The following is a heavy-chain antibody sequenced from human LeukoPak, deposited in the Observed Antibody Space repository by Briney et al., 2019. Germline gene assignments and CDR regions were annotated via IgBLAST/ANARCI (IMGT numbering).Heavy chain of an antibody. CDR3: AAVRVITGTTWRHY. D-gene: IGHD1-7*01. Sequence: PGGSLRLSCAASGFTFSSYGMHWVRQAPGKGLEWVAFIRYDGSNKYYADSVKGRFTISRDNSKNTLYLQMNSLRAEDTAVYYCAAVRVITGTTWRHYWGQGTLVTVSS. V-gene: IGHV3-30*02. J-gene: IGHJ4*02. CDR1: GFTFSSYG. CDR2: IRYDGSNK.